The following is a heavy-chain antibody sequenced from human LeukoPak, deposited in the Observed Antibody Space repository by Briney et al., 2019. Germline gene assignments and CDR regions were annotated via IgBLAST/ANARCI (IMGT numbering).Heavy chain of an antibody. Sequence: SQTLSLTCTVSGGSFSSGGYYWIWIRQHPGKGLEWIGYIYQSGSTYYNPSLKSRVTISVDTSKNQFSLKLSSMTAADTAVYYCARGFRGTADYWGQGTLVTVSS. D-gene: IGHD1-1*01. CDR1: GGSFSSGGYY. J-gene: IGHJ4*02. V-gene: IGHV4-31*03. CDR2: IYQSGST. CDR3: ARGFRGTADY.